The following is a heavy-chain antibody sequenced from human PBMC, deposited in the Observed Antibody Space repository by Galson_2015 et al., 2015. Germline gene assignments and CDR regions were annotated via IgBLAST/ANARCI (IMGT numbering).Heavy chain of an antibody. V-gene: IGHV3-48*03. CDR2: ISSSGSTI. D-gene: IGHD3-10*01. J-gene: IGHJ4*02. CDR1: GFTFSSYE. Sequence: SLRLSCAASGFTFSSYEMNWVRQAPGKGLEWVSYISSSGSTIYYADSVKGRFTISRDNAKNSLYLQMNSLRAEDTAVYYCARGPPYHYGSGSYHPFDYWGQGTLVTVSS. CDR3: ARGPPYHYGSGSYHPFDY.